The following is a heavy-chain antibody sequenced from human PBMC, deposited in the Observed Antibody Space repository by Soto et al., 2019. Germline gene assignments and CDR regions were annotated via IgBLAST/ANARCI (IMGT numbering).Heavy chain of an antibody. CDR2: IWYDGSNK. Sequence: QVQLVESGGGVVQPGRSLRLSCAASGFTFSSYGMPWVRQAPGKGLEWVAVIWYDGSNKYYADSVKGRFTISRDNSKNTLYLQMNSLRAEDTAVYYCAREFTVTTLPGGMDVWGQGTTVTVSS. CDR3: AREFTVTTLPGGMDV. J-gene: IGHJ6*02. CDR1: GFTFSSYG. V-gene: IGHV3-33*01. D-gene: IGHD4-4*01.